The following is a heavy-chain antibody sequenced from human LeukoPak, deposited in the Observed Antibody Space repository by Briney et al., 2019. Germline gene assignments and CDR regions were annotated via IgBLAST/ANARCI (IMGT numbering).Heavy chain of an antibody. CDR1: GGSVSSGSYY. D-gene: IGHD1-1*01. V-gene: IGHV4-61*01. CDR2: IYYSGST. J-gene: IGHJ6*02. Sequence: SETLSLTCTVSGGSVSSGSYYWSWIRQPPGKGLEWIGYIYYSGSTNYNPSLKSRVTISVDTSKNQFSLKLSSVTAADTAVYYCARGERLDGMDVWGQGTTVTVSS. CDR3: ARGERLDGMDV.